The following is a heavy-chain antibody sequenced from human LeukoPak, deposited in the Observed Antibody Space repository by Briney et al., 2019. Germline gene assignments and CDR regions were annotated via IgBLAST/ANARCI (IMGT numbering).Heavy chain of an antibody. D-gene: IGHD3-3*01. CDR3: ASSRPTYYDFWSGYLTPNLTFGY. CDR1: GGSISSSSYY. J-gene: IGHJ4*02. CDR2: IYYSGST. V-gene: IGHV4-39*01. Sequence: PSETLSLTCTVPGGSISSSSYYWGWIRQPPGKGLEWIGSIYYSGSTYYNPSLKSRVTISVDTSKNQFSLKLSSVTAADTAVYYCASSRPTYYDFWSGYLTPNLTFGYWGQGTLVTVSS.